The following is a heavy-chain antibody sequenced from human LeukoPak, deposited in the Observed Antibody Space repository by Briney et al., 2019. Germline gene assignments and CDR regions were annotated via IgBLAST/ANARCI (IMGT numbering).Heavy chain of an antibody. CDR2: INHSGST. Sequence: PSETLSLTCAVYGGSFSGYYWSWIRQPPGKGLEWIGEINHSGSTNYNPSLRSRVTISVDTSKDQFSLKLSSVTAADTAVYYCARVAYYDFWSSSETNAFDIWGQGTMVTVSS. J-gene: IGHJ3*02. CDR1: GGSFSGYY. CDR3: ARVAYYDFWSSSETNAFDI. V-gene: IGHV4-34*01. D-gene: IGHD3-3*01.